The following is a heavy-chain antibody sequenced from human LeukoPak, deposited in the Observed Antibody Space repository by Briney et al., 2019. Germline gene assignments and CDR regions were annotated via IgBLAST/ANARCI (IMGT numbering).Heavy chain of an antibody. Sequence: PSETLSLTCTVSGGSISSYYWSWIRQPPGKGLEWIGYIYYSGSTNYNPPLKSRVTILLDTSRNQFSLKLSSVSAADTAVYYCASFIEYTSSDAFDIWGQGTMVTVSS. CDR3: ASFIEYTSSDAFDI. CDR1: GGSISSYY. V-gene: IGHV4-59*08. J-gene: IGHJ3*02. D-gene: IGHD6-6*01. CDR2: IYYSGST.